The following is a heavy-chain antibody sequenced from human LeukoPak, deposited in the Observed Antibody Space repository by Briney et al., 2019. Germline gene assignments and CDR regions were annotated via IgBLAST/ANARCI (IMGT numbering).Heavy chain of an antibody. CDR1: GYTFTSYG. CDR2: ISAYNGNT. CDR3: ARDQPYYYDSSGYYTLLDY. J-gene: IGHJ4*02. D-gene: IGHD3-22*01. Sequence: ASVKVSCKASGYTFTSYGISWVRQAPGQGLEWMGWISAYNGNTNYAQKLQSRVTMTTDTSTSTAYMELRSLRSDDTAVYYCARDQPYYYDSSGYYTLLDYWGQGTLVTVSS. V-gene: IGHV1-18*01.